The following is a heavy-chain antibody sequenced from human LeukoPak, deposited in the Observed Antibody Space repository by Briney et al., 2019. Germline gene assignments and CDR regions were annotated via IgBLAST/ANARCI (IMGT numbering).Heavy chain of an antibody. J-gene: IGHJ4*02. D-gene: IGHD6-19*01. CDR2: INTNTGNP. CDR1: GYTFTSYA. Sequence: ASVKLSCKASGYTFTSYAMNWVRQAPGQRLEWMGWINTNTGNPTYAQGFTGLFVFSLDTSVSTAYLQISSLKAEDTAVYYCARGDSVAVAGKGGNFDYWGQGTLVTVSS. V-gene: IGHV7-4-1*02. CDR3: ARGDSVAVAGKGGNFDY.